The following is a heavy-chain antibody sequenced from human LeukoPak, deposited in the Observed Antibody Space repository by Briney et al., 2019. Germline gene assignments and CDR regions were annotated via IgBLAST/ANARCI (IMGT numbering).Heavy chain of an antibody. CDR3: AKGPLSSSNYYMDV. CDR2: ITGDTTYT. CDR1: GFTFSDYA. D-gene: IGHD3-10*01. J-gene: IGHJ6*03. Sequence: GGSLRLSCAASGFTFSDYAVTWVRQAPGKGLEWVSSITGDTTYTYYADSMKGRFTISRDNSKNMLYLQMSSLRAEDTAVYYCAKGPLSSSNYYMDVWGKGTTVTVSS. V-gene: IGHV3-23*01.